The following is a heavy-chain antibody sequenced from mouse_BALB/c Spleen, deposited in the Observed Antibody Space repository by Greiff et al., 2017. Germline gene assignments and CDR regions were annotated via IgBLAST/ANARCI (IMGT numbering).Heavy chain of an antibody. D-gene: IGHD1-2*01. J-gene: IGHJ2*01. Sequence: EVQRVESGGGLVQPGGSLKLSCAASGFDFSRYWMSWVRQAPGKGLEWIGEINPDSSTINYTPSLKDKFIISRNNAKNTLYLQMSKVRSEDTALYYCARPIHYYGYYYFDYWGQGTTLTVSS. CDR2: INPDSSTI. V-gene: IGHV4-1*02. CDR1: GFDFSRYW. CDR3: ARPIHYYGYYYFDY.